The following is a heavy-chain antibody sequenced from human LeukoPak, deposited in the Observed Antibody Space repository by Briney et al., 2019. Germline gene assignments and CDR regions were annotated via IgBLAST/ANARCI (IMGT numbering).Heavy chain of an antibody. Sequence: YYSGSTTYKPSLKSRVTISVDTSKNQFSLKLSSVTAADTAVYYCAREWCYGDCHWYFDLWGRGTLVTVSS. CDR3: AREWCYGDCHWYFDL. J-gene: IGHJ2*01. V-gene: IGHV4-59*01. CDR2: YYSGST. D-gene: IGHD4-17*01.